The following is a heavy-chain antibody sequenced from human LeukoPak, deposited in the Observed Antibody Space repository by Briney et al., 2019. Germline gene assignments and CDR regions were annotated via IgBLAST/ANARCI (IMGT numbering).Heavy chain of an antibody. Sequence: TPGGSLRLSCAASGFTVTDYAMTWIRQSPGKGLEWVSSMSDIGPNTYYADSVKGRFTISRDNAKNSLYLQMNSLRAEDTAVYYCARDKEAQWLANEHFDYWGQGTLVTVSS. CDR1: GFTVTDYA. CDR3: ARDKEAQWLANEHFDY. D-gene: IGHD6-19*01. J-gene: IGHJ4*02. CDR2: MSDIGPNT. V-gene: IGHV3-11*04.